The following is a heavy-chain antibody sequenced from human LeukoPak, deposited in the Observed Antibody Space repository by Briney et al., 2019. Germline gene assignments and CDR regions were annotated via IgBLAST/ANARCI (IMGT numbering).Heavy chain of an antibody. CDR1: GYTFTGYY. CDR3: ARDVKYCSGGSCPPGYFDY. CDR2: INPNSGGT. V-gene: IGHV1-2*02. D-gene: IGHD2-15*01. Sequence: ASVKVSCKAPGYTFTGYYMHWVRQAPGQGLEWMGWINPNSGGTNYAQKFQGRVTMTRDTSISTAYMELSRLRSDDTAVYYCARDVKYCSGGSCPPGYFDYWGQGTLVTVSS. J-gene: IGHJ4*02.